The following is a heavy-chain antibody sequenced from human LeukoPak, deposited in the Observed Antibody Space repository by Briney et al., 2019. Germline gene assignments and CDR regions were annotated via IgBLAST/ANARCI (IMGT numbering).Heavy chain of an antibody. Sequence: VASVKVSCKASGYTFTSYHMHWVRQAPGQGLEWMGIINPSGGSTSYPQESQGRVTMTRDTSTSTVYMELTSLRSEDTAVYYCARGYCSTTTCRNYFEYWGQGTLVTVSS. J-gene: IGHJ4*02. CDR3: ARGYCSTTTCRNYFEY. V-gene: IGHV1-46*01. D-gene: IGHD2-2*01. CDR2: INPSGGST. CDR1: GYTFTSYH.